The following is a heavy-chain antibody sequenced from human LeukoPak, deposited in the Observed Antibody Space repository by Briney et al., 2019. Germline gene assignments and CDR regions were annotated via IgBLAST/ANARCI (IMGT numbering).Heavy chain of an antibody. CDR2: ISGSGDST. V-gene: IGHV3-23*01. CDR1: GFTFSNYW. D-gene: IGHD6-13*01. CDR3: AKTRPLDSSSWSHGDY. J-gene: IGHJ4*02. Sequence: KTGGSLRLSCAASGFTFSNYWMSWVRQAPGKGLEWVSAISGSGDSTYYGDSVKGRFTISRDNSKNTLYLQMNSLRAEDTAVYYCAKTRPLDSSSWSHGDYWGQGTLVTVSS.